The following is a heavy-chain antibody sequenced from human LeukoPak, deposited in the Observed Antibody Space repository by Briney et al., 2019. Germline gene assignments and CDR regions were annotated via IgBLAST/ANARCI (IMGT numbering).Heavy chain of an antibody. CDR1: GYTFTSYG. Sequence: ASVKVSCKASGYTFTSYGISWVRQAPEQGLEWMGWISAYNGNTNYAQKLQGRVTMTTDTSTSTAYMELRSLRSDDTAVYYCARDLVQDDFWSGYYWEYYGMDVWGQGTTVTVSS. CDR2: ISAYNGNT. J-gene: IGHJ6*02. CDR3: ARDLVQDDFWSGYYWEYYGMDV. D-gene: IGHD3-3*01. V-gene: IGHV1-18*01.